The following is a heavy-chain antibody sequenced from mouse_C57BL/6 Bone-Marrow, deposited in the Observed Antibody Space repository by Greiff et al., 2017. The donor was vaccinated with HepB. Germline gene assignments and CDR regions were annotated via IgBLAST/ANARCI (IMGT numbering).Heavy chain of an antibody. CDR2: ISDGGSYT. CDR1: GFTFSSYA. V-gene: IGHV5-4*01. J-gene: IGHJ3*01. Sequence: DVQLQESGGGLVKPGGSLKLSCAASGFTFSSYAMSWVRQTPEKRLEWVATISDGGSYTYYPDNVKGRFTISRDNAKNNLYLQMSHLKSEDTAMYYCASLYHRTYWGQGTLVTVSA. D-gene: IGHD2-1*01. CDR3: ASLYHRTY.